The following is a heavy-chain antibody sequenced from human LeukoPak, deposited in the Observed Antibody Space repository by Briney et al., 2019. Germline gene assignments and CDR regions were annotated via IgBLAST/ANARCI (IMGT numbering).Heavy chain of an antibody. CDR1: GGTFSSYA. CDR2: IIPIFGTA. CDR3: ARGGIAARRGAFDI. V-gene: IGHV1-69*05. D-gene: IGHD6-6*01. Sequence: VASVKVSCKASGGTFSSYAISWVRQAPGQGLEWMGGIIPIFGTANYAQKFQGRVTITTDESTSTAYMELSSLRSEDTAVYCCARGGIAARRGAFDIWGQGTMVTVSS. J-gene: IGHJ3*02.